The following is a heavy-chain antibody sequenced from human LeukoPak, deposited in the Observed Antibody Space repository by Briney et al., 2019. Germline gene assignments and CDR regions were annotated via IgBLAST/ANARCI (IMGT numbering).Heavy chain of an antibody. CDR1: GYSISSGHY. V-gene: IGHV4-38-2*02. D-gene: IGHD3-22*01. CDR3: ARDSSGRYYYYYMDV. CDR2: IYHSGST. Sequence: SETLSLTCTVSGYSISSGHYWGWIRQPPGKGLEWIGSIYHSGSTYYNPSLKSRVTISVDTSKNQFSLKLSSVTAADTAVYYCARDSSGRYYYYYMDVWGKGTTVTVSS. J-gene: IGHJ6*03.